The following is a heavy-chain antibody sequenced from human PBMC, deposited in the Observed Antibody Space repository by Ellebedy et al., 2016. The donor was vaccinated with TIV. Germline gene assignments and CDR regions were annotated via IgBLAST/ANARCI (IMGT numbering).Heavy chain of an antibody. D-gene: IGHD2-15*01. CDR1: GFTFSSKG. V-gene: IGHV3-30*03. CDR2: ISKNGNDK. Sequence: GESLKISCVGSGFTFSSKGIHWVRQAPAKGLDWVAVISKNGNDKTYVDSVKGRFTISIDNPRNTLYLHMDRPTTEDTSEYFCALRTGSGSPWPYFTSWGRGTLVTVSS. CDR3: ALRTGSGSPWPYFTS. J-gene: IGHJ5*02.